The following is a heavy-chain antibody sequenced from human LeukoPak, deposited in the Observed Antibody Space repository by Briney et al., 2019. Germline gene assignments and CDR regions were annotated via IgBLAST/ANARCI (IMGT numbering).Heavy chain of an antibody. CDR1: GGSISSSSYY. J-gene: IGHJ3*02. V-gene: IGHV4-39*01. D-gene: IGHD3-3*01. Sequence: PSETLSLTCTVSGGSISSSSYYWGWIRQPPGKGLEWIGSIYYSGSTYYNPSLKSRVTISVDTSKNQFSLKLSPVTAADTAVYYCARHPLEGFGGPQGAFDIWGQGTMVTVSS. CDR3: ARHPLEGFGGPQGAFDI. CDR2: IYYSGST.